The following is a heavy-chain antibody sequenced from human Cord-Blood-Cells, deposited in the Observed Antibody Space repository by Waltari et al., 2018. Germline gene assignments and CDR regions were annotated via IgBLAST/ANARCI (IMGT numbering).Heavy chain of an antibody. Sequence: QLQLQESGPGLVQPSETLSLTCTVPGGSISSSSYYWGWIRQPPGKGLEWIGIIYNSGRPSYNPSLKSLVPISVDTSKSKFSLKRSSVTAADTAVYYCARRRTTVTTNWFDPWGQGTLVTVSS. CDR2: IYNSGRP. CDR1: GGSISSSSYY. V-gene: IGHV4-39*01. J-gene: IGHJ5*02. D-gene: IGHD4-4*01. CDR3: ARRRTTVTTNWFDP.